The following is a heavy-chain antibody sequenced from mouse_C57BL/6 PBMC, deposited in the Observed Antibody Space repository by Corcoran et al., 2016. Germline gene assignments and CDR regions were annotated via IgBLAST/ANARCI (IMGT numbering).Heavy chain of an antibody. CDR1: GYSITSGYY. CDR3: ARAGGSSFDWYFDV. V-gene: IGHV3-6*01. J-gene: IGHJ1*03. Sequence: DVQLQESGPGLVKPSQSLSLTCSVTGYSITSGYYWNWIRQFPGNKLEWMGYISYDGSNNYNPSLKNRISITRDTCKNQFFLKLNSVTTEDTATYYCARAGGSSFDWYFDVWGTGTTVTVSP. D-gene: IGHD1-1*01. CDR2: ISYDGSN.